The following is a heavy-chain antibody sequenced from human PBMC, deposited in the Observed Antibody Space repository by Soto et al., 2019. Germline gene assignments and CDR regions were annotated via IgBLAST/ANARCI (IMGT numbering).Heavy chain of an antibody. V-gene: IGHV1-18*01. D-gene: IGHD3-10*01. CDR2: ISAYNGNT. Sequence: QVHLVQSGGEVKKTGASVTVSCKASGYRFASYAIGWVRQAPGQGLEWVGWISAYNGNTRYAQKLQGRVTMTTDTSPSTAYMELRSLKSDDTAVYYCAGERVTLVRGPQNWFDPWGQGTLVTVSS. J-gene: IGHJ5*02. CDR3: AGERVTLVRGPQNWFDP. CDR1: GYRFASYA.